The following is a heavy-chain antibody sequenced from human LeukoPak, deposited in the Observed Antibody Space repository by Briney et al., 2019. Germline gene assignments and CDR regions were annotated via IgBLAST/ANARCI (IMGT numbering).Heavy chain of an antibody. Sequence: GGSLRLSCAASGFTFDDYGMSWVRQAPGKGLEWVSAISGSGGSTYYADSVKGRFTISRDNSKNTLYLQMNSLRAEDTAVYYCAKVGNTGFLQDYWGQGTLVTVSS. D-gene: IGHD3-3*01. J-gene: IGHJ4*02. CDR2: ISGSGGST. V-gene: IGHV3-23*01. CDR1: GFTFDDYG. CDR3: AKVGNTGFLQDY.